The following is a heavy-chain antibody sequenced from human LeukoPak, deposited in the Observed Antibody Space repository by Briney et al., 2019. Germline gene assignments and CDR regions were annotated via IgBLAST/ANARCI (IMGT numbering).Heavy chain of an antibody. V-gene: IGHV1-2*02. Sequence: ASVKVSCKASGYTFTDYYMHWLRQATGQGLEWMGWVIPTSGDTNYAQKFQGRVAMTRDTSINTVYMELSSLRADDTAVYYCARDQYSGSYYYWGQGTLVAVSS. CDR1: GYTFTDYY. CDR3: ARDQYSGSYYY. D-gene: IGHD1-26*01. CDR2: VIPTSGDT. J-gene: IGHJ4*02.